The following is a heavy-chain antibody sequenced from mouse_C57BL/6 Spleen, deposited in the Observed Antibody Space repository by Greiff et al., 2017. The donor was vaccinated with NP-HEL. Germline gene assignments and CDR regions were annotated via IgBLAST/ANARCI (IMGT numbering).Heavy chain of an antibody. CDR2: IRLKSDNYAT. J-gene: IGHJ4*01. D-gene: IGHD6-1*01. CDR1: GFTFSNYW. CDR3: TVLASYYAMDY. Sequence: EVQLVESGGGLVQPGGSMKLSCVASGFTFSNYWMNWVRQSPEKGLEWVAQIRLKSDNYATHYAESVKGRFTISRDDSKSSVYLQMNNLRAEDTGIYYCTVLASYYAMDYWGQGTSVTVSS. V-gene: IGHV6-3*01.